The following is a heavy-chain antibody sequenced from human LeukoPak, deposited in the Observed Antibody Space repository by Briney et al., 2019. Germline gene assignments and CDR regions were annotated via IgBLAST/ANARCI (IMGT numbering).Heavy chain of an antibody. CDR2: IKQDGSEK. Sequence: GGSLRLSCAASGFTFSWYWMSWVRQAPGKGLEWVANIKQDGSEKYYVDSVKGRFTISRDNARNPLSLQMNSLRAEDTAVYYCARDLRGKGDAFDIWGQGTMVTAS. V-gene: IGHV3-7*04. CDR1: GFTFSWYW. CDR3: ARDLRGKGDAFDI. J-gene: IGHJ3*02.